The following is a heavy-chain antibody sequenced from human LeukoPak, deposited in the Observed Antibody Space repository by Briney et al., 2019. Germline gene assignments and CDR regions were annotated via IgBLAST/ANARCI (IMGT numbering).Heavy chain of an antibody. D-gene: IGHD3-10*01. CDR3: ASHYGSGFGD. Sequence: SVRVSCKASGFTFTSSAVQWLRQARGQRLEWIGWIVVGSDNTNYAQKFQKRVTITRDMSTSTAYMELSSLRPEDTAVYYCASHYGSGFGDWGQGTLVTVSS. J-gene: IGHJ4*02. CDR1: GFTFTSSA. V-gene: IGHV1-58*01. CDR2: IVVGSDNT.